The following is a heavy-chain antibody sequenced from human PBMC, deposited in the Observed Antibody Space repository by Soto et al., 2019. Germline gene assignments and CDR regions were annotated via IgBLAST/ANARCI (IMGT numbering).Heavy chain of an antibody. Sequence: SETLSLTCAVSGGSIDSGAFSLSWIGQPPGKGLEWIGYVTHSGTVYSIPSLKGRLALSGDSSQTQFSLKLTSVTPADSAFYYCARIHWAQSSLDYWGRGILVTVSS. CDR3: ARIHWAQSSLDY. CDR2: VTHSGTV. D-gene: IGHD6-19*01. V-gene: IGHV4-30-2*01. CDR1: GGSIDSGAFS. J-gene: IGHJ4*02.